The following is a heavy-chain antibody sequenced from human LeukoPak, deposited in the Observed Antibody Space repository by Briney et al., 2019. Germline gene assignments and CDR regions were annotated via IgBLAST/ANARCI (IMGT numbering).Heavy chain of an antibody. D-gene: IGHD3-22*01. CDR2: IYPGASDT. V-gene: IGHV5-51*01. J-gene: IGHJ3*02. CDR1: GYSFTSYW. CDR3: ARSPNTYYYDSSAQKGAFDI. Sequence: GESLKISCKGSGYSFTSYWIGWVRQMPGKGLEWMGIIYPGASDTRYSPSFQGQVTISADKSISTAYLQWSSLKASDTAMYYCARSPNTYYYDSSAQKGAFDIWGQGTMVTVSS.